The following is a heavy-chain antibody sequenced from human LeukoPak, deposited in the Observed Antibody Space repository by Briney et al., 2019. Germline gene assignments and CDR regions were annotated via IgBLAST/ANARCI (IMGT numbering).Heavy chain of an antibody. Sequence: ASVKVSCKASGYTFTGYYMHWVRQAPGQGLEWMGWINPNSGGTNYAQKFQGRVTMTTDTSTSTAYMELRSLRSDDTAMYYCARMEMATAIFDYWGQGTLVTVSS. CDR2: INPNSGGT. J-gene: IGHJ4*02. V-gene: IGHV1-2*02. D-gene: IGHD5-24*01. CDR1: GYTFTGYY. CDR3: ARMEMATAIFDY.